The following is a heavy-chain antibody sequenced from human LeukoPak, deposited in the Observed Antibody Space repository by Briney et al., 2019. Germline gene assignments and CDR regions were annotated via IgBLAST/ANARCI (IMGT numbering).Heavy chain of an antibody. J-gene: IGHJ4*02. CDR1: GFTFSAYD. Sequence: GGSLRLSCAASGFTFSAYDMNWVRQAPGKGLEWVSAISGSGGSTYYADSVKGRFTISRDNSKNTLYLQMNSLRAEDTAVYYCANLVGLWFGELFSGDYWGQGTLVTVSS. D-gene: IGHD3-10*01. V-gene: IGHV3-23*01. CDR3: ANLVGLWFGELFSGDY. CDR2: ISGSGGST.